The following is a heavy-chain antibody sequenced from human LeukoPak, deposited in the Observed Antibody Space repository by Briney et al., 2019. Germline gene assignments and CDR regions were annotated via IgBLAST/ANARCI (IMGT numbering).Heavy chain of an antibody. CDR1: SFTFSSYN. CDR3: ARAYSYANDAFDI. V-gene: IGHV3-53*01. J-gene: IGHJ3*02. Sequence: GGSLRLSCAASSFTFSSYNMNWVRQAPGKGLEWVSVIYSGGSTYYADSAKGRFTISRDNSKNTLYLQMNSLRAEDTAVYYCARAYSYANDAFDIWGQGTMVTVSS. CDR2: IYSGGST. D-gene: IGHD5-18*01.